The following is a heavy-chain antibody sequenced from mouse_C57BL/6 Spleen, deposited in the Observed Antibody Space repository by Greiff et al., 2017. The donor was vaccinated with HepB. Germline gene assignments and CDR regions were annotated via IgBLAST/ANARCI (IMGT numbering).Heavy chain of an antibody. CDR1: GYSFTGYY. CDR2: INPSTGGT. J-gene: IGHJ2*01. Sequence: LKESGPELVKPGASVKISCKASGYSFTGYYMNWVKQSPEKSLEWIGEINPSTGGTTYNQKFKAKATLTVDKSSSTAYMQLKSLTSEDSAVYYCARFGEGNYFDYWGQGTTLTVSS. CDR3: ARFGEGNYFDY. V-gene: IGHV1-42*01.